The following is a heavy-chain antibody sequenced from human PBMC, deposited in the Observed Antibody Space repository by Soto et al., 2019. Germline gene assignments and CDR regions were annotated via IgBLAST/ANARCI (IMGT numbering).Heavy chain of an antibody. CDR2: INPNRGGT. D-gene: IGHD3-22*01. CDR1: GYTFTGYY. V-gene: IGHV1-2*04. CDR3: ARRSSYYDSSGSPTH. Sequence: QVQLVQSGAEVKKPGASVKVSCKASGYTFTGYYMHWVRQAPGQGLEWMGWINPNRGGTNYAQKFQGWVNMTRDTPISTAYMELSRLRSDDTAVYYCARRSSYYDSSGSPTHWGQGTLVTVSS. J-gene: IGHJ1*01.